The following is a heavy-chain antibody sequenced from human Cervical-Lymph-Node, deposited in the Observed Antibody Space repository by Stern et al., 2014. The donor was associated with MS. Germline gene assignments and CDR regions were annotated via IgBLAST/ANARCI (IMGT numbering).Heavy chain of an antibody. CDR1: GFTFSSFG. CDR3: ARVNEGFWYFDL. V-gene: IGHV3-21*01. Sequence: EVQLLESGGGLVKPGGSLRLSCAASGFTFSSFGINWVRQAPGEGLEWVSSISSSSSFIYYADSVKGRFTISRDNAKNSLYLQMNSLRAEDTAVYYCARVNEGFWYFDLWGRGTLVTVSS. J-gene: IGHJ2*01. CDR2: ISSSSSFI.